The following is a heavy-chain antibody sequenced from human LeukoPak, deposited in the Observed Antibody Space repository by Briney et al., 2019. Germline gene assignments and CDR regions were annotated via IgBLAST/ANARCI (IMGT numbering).Heavy chain of an antibody. V-gene: IGHV4-39*01. CDR1: GDSISSSSYY. CDR3: ARLSIAVAVDY. CDR2: IYYSGST. J-gene: IGHJ4*02. D-gene: IGHD6-19*01. Sequence: TSETLSLTCTVSGDSISSSSYYWGWIRQPPGKGLEWIGSIYYSGSTYYNPSLKSRVTISVDTSKNQFSLKLSSVTAADTAVYYCARLSIAVAVDYWGQGALVTVSS.